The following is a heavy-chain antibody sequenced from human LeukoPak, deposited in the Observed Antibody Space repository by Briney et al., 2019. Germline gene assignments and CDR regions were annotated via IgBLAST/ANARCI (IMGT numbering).Heavy chain of an antibody. CDR2: IIPIFGTA. D-gene: IGHD3-22*01. CDR1: GGTFSSYA. CDR3: ARGVHDSSGALGD. J-gene: IGHJ4*02. Sequence: GASVKVSCKASGGTFSSYAISWVRQAPGQGLEWMGGIIPIFGTANYAQKFQGRVTITADESTSTAYMELSSLRSEDTAVYYCARGVHDSSGALGDWGQGTLVTVSS. V-gene: IGHV1-69*13.